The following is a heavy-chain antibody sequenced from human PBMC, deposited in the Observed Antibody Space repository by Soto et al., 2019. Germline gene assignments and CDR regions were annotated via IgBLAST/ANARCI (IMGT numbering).Heavy chain of an antibody. J-gene: IGHJ4*02. CDR3: AKDLDSAAAGMGGYFDY. CDR1: GFTFSSYG. CDR2: ISYDGSNK. D-gene: IGHD6-13*01. V-gene: IGHV3-30*18. Sequence: QVQLVESGGGVVQPGRSLRLSCAASGFTFSSYGMHWVRQAPGKGLEWVAVISYDGSNKYYADSVKGRFTISRDNSKNTLYLQMNSLRAEDTAVYYCAKDLDSAAAGMGGYFDYWGQGTLVTVSS.